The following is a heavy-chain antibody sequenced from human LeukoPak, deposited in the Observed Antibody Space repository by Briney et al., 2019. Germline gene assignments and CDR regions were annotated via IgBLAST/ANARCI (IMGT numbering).Heavy chain of an antibody. CDR3: AKDRVAATLYFDS. CDR2: IHADGTKI. CDR1: GFSFSKYG. Sequence: AGGSLRVSCAASGFSFSKYGMNRVRQAPGKGLEWVAFIHADGTKIYYRESVKGRFPVSRDNSNNILYLQMNGLTPEDTAIYFCAKDRVAATLYFDSWGQGTLVSVSS. J-gene: IGHJ4*02. V-gene: IGHV3-30*02. D-gene: IGHD6-13*01.